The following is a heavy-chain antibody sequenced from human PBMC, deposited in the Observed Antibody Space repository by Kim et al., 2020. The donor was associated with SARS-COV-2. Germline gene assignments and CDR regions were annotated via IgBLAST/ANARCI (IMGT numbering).Heavy chain of an antibody. J-gene: IGHJ4*02. CDR3: TRAWQQLVLDY. CDR1: GFTFGDYA. CDR2: IRSKAYGGTT. V-gene: IGHV3-49*03. Sequence: GGSLRLSCTASGFTFGDYAMSWFRQAPGKGLEWVGFIRSKAYGGTTEYAASVKGRFTISRDDSKSIAYLQMNSLKTEDTAVYYCTRAWQQLVLDYWGQGTLVTVSS. D-gene: IGHD6-13*01.